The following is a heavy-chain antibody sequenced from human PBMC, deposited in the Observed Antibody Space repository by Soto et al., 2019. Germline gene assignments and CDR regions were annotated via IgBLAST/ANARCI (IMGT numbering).Heavy chain of an antibody. CDR2: ISAYNGNT. J-gene: IGHJ6*02. Sequence: ASVKVSCKASGYTFTNFGISWVRQAPGQGLEWMGWISAYNGNTNYAQKLQGRVTMTTDTSTSTAYMELRSLRSDDTAVYYCARDRGGYSYGYYYYGIDVWGQGTTVTVSS. CDR3: ARDRGGYSYGYYYYGIDV. V-gene: IGHV1-18*01. CDR1: GYTFTNFG. D-gene: IGHD5-18*01.